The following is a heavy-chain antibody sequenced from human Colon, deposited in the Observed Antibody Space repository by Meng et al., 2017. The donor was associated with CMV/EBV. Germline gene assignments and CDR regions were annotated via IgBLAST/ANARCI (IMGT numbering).Heavy chain of an antibody. Sequence: GESLKISCRASGFNFVIYGMTWVRQAPGRGLEWVASINGLGDSTNYADSVKGRFTISRDSSMSTLYLQMNNLSGDDTAIYFCAKDLSGSYAYYFDSWGQGTLVTVSS. CDR2: INGLGDST. J-gene: IGHJ4*02. D-gene: IGHD1-26*01. V-gene: IGHV3-23*01. CDR1: GFNFVIYG. CDR3: AKDLSGSYAYYFDS.